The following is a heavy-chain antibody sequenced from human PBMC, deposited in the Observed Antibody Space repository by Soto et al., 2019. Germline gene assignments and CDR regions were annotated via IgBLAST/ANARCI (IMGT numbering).Heavy chain of an antibody. J-gene: IGHJ2*01. CDR1: GGTFNSYT. Sequence: QVQLVQSGTEVKKPGSSVKVSCQASGGTFNSYTITWVRQAPGQGLEWMGGIIPIFGTTNSAQKFQGRVTITADESTSTAYMELISLRSEDTAVYYCATEKGSGSGWYDRYFDFWGRGTLVTVSS. D-gene: IGHD6-19*01. CDR3: ATEKGSGSGWYDRYFDF. V-gene: IGHV1-69*01. CDR2: IIPIFGTT.